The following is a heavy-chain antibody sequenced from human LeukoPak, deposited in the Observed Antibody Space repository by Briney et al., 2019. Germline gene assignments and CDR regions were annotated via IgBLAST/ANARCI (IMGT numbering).Heavy chain of an antibody. CDR3: AKELGYSSGWYRGPYYFDY. J-gene: IGHJ4*02. D-gene: IGHD6-19*01. V-gene: IGHV3-30*18. CDR2: ISYDGSNK. CDR1: GFTFSSYW. Sequence: GGSLRLSCAASGFTFSSYWMHWVRQAPGKGLEWVAVISYDGSNKYYADSVKGRFTISRDNSKNTLYLQMNSLRAEDTAVYYCAKELGYSSGWYRGPYYFDYWGQGTLVTVSS.